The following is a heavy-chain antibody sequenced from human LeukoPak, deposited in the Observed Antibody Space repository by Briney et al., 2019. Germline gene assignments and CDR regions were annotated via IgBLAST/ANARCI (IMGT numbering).Heavy chain of an antibody. J-gene: IGHJ3*02. Sequence: PGGSLRPSCAASGFTFSSHWMHWVRQAPGKGLVWVSRINSDGSSTSYADSVKGRFTISRDNAKNTLYLQMNSLRAEDTAVYYCARVRWELPAFDIWGQGTMVTVSS. D-gene: IGHD1-26*01. V-gene: IGHV3-74*01. CDR1: GFTFSSHW. CDR3: ARVRWELPAFDI. CDR2: INSDGSST.